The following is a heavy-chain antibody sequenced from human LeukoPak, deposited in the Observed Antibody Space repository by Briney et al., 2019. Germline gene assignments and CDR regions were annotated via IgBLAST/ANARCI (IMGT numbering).Heavy chain of an antibody. CDR3: AKEGYCGGDCYREFDY. D-gene: IGHD2-21*02. J-gene: IGHJ4*02. CDR2: FSGSGGST. Sequence: GGSLRLPCAASGFTFSSYAMSWVRQDPGKGLEWVSGFSGSGGSTYYADSVKGRFTISRDNSKNTLYLQMNSLRAEDTAVYYCAKEGYCGGDCYREFDYWGQGTLVTVSS. V-gene: IGHV3-23*01. CDR1: GFTFSSYA.